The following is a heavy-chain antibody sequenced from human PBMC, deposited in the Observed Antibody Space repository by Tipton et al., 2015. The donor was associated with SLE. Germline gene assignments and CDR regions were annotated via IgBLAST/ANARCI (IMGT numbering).Heavy chain of an antibody. CDR2: INHSGTT. J-gene: IGHJ4*02. Sequence: TLSLTCAVYDGSFSGYCWSWIRQPPGKGLEWIGEINHSGTTNYDPSLKSRVTISVDTSKNQFSLNLSSVTAADTAVYYCARDPFRGLAVAASAYWGQGTLVTVSS. V-gene: IGHV4-34*01. CDR1: DGSFSGYC. CDR3: ARDPFRGLAVAASAY. D-gene: IGHD6-19*01.